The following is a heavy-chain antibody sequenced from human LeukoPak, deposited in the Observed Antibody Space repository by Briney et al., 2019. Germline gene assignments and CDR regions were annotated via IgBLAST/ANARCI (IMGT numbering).Heavy chain of an antibody. D-gene: IGHD3-10*01. Sequence: GGSLRLSCAASGFTFSAYSMNWVRQAPGKGLEWVSSISSSSRYIYYADSVKGRLTISRDNAKNSLYLQMNSLRAEDTAVYYCATEGYYYGFDIWGQGTMVTVSS. CDR1: GFTFSAYS. CDR3: ATEGYYYGFDI. CDR2: ISSSSRYI. V-gene: IGHV3-21*01. J-gene: IGHJ3*02.